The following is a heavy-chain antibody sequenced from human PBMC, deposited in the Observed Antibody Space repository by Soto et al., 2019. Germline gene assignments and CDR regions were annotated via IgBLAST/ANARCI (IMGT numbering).Heavy chain of an antibody. V-gene: IGHV3-23*01. CDR3: AKTFGSGPIDY. Sequence: VPLLQSGGGMVQPGGSLRLSCAASGFTFDIYAMSWVRQAPGKGLEWVSTITGSGDSTYYADSVKGRFTISRDNSKNTLHLQMNSLRAEDTAVYFCAKTFGSGPIDYWGQGTLVSVSS. D-gene: IGHD1-26*01. CDR2: ITGSGDST. J-gene: IGHJ4*02. CDR1: GFTFDIYA.